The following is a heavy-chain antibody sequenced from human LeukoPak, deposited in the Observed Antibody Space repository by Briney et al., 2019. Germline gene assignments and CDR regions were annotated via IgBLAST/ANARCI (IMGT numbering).Heavy chain of an antibody. J-gene: IGHJ4*02. Sequence: PSETLSLTCTVSGGSISSSSYYWGWIRQPPGKGLEWIGNIYYSGSTYYNPSLKSRVTISVDTSKNQFSLKLSSVTAADTAVYYCARRDSSGWYLTFDYWGQGTLVTVSS. D-gene: IGHD6-19*01. CDR2: IYYSGST. CDR3: ARRDSSGWYLTFDY. CDR1: GGSISSSSYY. V-gene: IGHV4-39*01.